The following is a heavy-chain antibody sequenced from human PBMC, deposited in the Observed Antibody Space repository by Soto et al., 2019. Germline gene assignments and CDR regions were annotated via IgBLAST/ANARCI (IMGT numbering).Heavy chain of an antibody. D-gene: IGHD3-22*01. CDR1: GYIFTSYW. Sequence: GESLKISCNGSGYIFTSYWISWVRQMPGKGLEWMGRIDPSDSYTNYSPSFQGHVTISADKSISTAYLQWSSLKASDTAMYYCARASTDDSSGYPYYYYYYGMDVWGQGTTVTVSS. CDR2: IDPSDSYT. V-gene: IGHV5-10-1*01. J-gene: IGHJ6*02. CDR3: ARASTDDSSGYPYYYYYYGMDV.